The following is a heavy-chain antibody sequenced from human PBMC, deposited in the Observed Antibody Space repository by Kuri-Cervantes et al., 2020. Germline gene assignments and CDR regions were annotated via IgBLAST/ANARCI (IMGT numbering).Heavy chain of an antibody. CDR1: GYTFTSYG. J-gene: IGHJ6*03. CDR2: VSAFNGYT. D-gene: IGHD6-13*01. CDR3: ARIAAAGENFYYYYYMDV. Sequence: ASVKVSCKASGYTFTSYGISWVRQAPGQGLEWMGWVSAFNGYTNYAQNLQGRVTMTTDTSTSTAYMELRSLRSDDTAVYYCARIAAAGENFYYYYYMDVWGKGTTVTVSS. V-gene: IGHV1-18*01.